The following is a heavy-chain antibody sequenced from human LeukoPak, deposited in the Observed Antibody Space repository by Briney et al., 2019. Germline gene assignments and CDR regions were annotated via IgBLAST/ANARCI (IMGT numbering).Heavy chain of an antibody. D-gene: IGHD3-22*01. J-gene: IGHJ6*03. V-gene: IGHV3-21*01. CDR3: ARDNFDSSDYPQTYYYYYMDV. CDR2: ISSTSTFI. Sequence: GGSLRLSCAASGFTFSRYSMNWVRQAPGKGLEWVASISSTSTFIYSADSVKGRFTTSRDTAKNSLFLQMNSLRAEDTAIYYCARDNFDSSDYPQTYYYYYMDVWGKGTTVAVSS. CDR1: GFTFSRYS.